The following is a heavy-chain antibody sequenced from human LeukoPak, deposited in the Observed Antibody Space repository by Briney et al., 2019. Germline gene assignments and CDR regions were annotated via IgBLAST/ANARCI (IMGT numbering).Heavy chain of an antibody. CDR3: ARPRGLGQASYYYHYYMDV. V-gene: IGHV4-59*12. J-gene: IGHJ6*03. Sequence: SETLSLTCTVSGGSISSYYWSWIRQPPGKGLEWIGYIYYSGSTNYNPSLKSRVTISVDTSKNQFSLKLSSVTAADTAVYYCARPRGLGQASYYYHYYMDVWGKGTTVTVSS. CDR1: GGSISSYY. CDR2: IYYSGST. D-gene: IGHD3-10*01.